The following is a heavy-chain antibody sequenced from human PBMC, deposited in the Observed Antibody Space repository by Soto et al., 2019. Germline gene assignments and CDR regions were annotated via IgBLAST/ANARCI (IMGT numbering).Heavy chain of an antibody. CDR2: INADNGNT. CDR1: GYTFTSYI. CDR3: ARNFEGVDY. V-gene: IGHV1-3*01. Sequence: ASVKVSCKASGYTFTSYIPHWVRQAPGQRLEWMGWINADNGNTKYSQKFQGRVTLTRDTSASTAYMDLSSLTSEDTAVYYCARNFEGVDYWGLGTLVTVSS. D-gene: IGHD1-7*01. J-gene: IGHJ4*02.